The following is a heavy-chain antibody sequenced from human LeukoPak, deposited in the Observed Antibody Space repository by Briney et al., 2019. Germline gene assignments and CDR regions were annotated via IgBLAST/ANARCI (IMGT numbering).Heavy chain of an antibody. Sequence: GGSLRLSCAASEFTFSGYWMNWVRQAPGKGLEWVSYISSSGSTIYYADSVKGRFTISRDNAKNSLYLQMNSLRAEDTAVYYCAREIAVADSDYWGQGTLVTVSS. J-gene: IGHJ4*02. V-gene: IGHV3-48*04. CDR3: AREIAVADSDY. D-gene: IGHD6-19*01. CDR2: ISSSGSTI. CDR1: EFTFSGYW.